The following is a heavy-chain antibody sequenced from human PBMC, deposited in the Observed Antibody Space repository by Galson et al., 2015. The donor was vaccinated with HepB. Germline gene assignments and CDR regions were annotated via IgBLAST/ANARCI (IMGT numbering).Heavy chain of an antibody. J-gene: IGHJ4*02. Sequence: SLRLSCAASGFTFSSYGMHWVRQAPGKGLEWVSFILYDGSNKYYADSSKGRFTISRDNSKKTLYLQMNSLRPEDTAVYYCARDRYSSGWYFDYWGQGTLVTVSS. CDR2: ILYDGSNK. V-gene: IGHV3-30*02. D-gene: IGHD6-19*01. CDR1: GFTFSSYG. CDR3: ARDRYSSGWYFDY.